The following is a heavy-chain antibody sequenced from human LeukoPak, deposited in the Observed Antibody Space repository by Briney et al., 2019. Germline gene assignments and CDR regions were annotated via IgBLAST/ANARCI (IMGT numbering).Heavy chain of an antibody. D-gene: IGHD1-14*01. CDR3: AKGGPEASAGLSWFDP. Sequence: PSETLSLTCTVSGGSISSGDYYWSWIRQPPGKGLEWIGYIYYSGSTYYNPSLKSRVTVSVDTSKNQFSLKLSSVTAADTAVYCCAKGGPEASAGLSWFDPWGQGTLVTVSS. CDR2: IYYSGST. CDR1: GGSISSGDYY. J-gene: IGHJ5*02. V-gene: IGHV4-30-4*02.